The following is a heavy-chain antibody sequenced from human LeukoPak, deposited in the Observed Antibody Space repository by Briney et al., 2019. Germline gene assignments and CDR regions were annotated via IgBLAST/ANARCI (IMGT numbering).Heavy chain of an antibody. CDR2: MNPNSDNT. Sequence: GASVKVSCKASGYTFTSYDINWVRQATGQGLEWMGWMNPNSDNTGYAQKFQGRVTITRNTSISTAYMELSSLRSEDTAVYYCARARWYGGNLGGGDCYMDVWGKGTTVTVSS. D-gene: IGHD4-23*01. J-gene: IGHJ6*03. CDR1: GYTFTSYD. V-gene: IGHV1-8*03. CDR3: ARARWYGGNLGGGDCYMDV.